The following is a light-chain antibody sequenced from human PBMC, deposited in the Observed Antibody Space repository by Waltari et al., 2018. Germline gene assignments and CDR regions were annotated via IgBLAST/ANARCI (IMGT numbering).Light chain of an antibody. CDR3: QQRSNWPPKLT. CDR1: QSVSTF. V-gene: IGKV3-11*01. J-gene: IGKJ4*01. CDR2: DAS. Sequence: EFLLTPSPATLSLSPGERATLSCRASQSVSTFLAWYQQKPGQAPRLLIYDASNRATGIPARFSGGGSGTDFNLNISSLEPEDCAVYYCQQRSNWPPKLTFGGGTKVEMK.